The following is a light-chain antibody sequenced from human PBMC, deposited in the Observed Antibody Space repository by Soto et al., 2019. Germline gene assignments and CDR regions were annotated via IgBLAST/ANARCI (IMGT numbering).Light chain of an antibody. J-gene: IGKJ1*01. V-gene: IGKV3-15*01. CDR1: QSISGT. CDR3: QQYNNWPWT. Sequence: EIMITQAPATLSGSPGGRAALSCRASQSISGTLAWYQQKPGQAPRLLIYGASTRAAGFPARFSGSGSGTDFTLTIISLQSEDFAVYYCQQYNNWPWTFDQGTKVDIK. CDR2: GAS.